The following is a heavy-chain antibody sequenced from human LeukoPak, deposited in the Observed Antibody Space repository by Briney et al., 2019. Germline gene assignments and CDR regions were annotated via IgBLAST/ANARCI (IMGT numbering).Heavy chain of an antibody. CDR3: AKTLYGDYGLDY. CDR1: GFTFDDYA. D-gene: IGHD4-17*01. V-gene: IGHV3-9*01. CDR2: ISWNSGSI. J-gene: IGHJ4*02. Sequence: GGSLRLSCAASGFTFDDYAMHWVRQAPGKGLEWVSGISWNSGSIGYADSVKGRFTISRDNAKNSLYLQMNGLRAEDTALYYCAKTLYGDYGLDYWGQGTLVTVSS.